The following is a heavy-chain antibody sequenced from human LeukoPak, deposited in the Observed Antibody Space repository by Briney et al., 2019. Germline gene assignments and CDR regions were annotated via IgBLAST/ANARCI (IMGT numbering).Heavy chain of an antibody. CDR1: GGSISSYY. CDR3: ARNVENIVVVPAASQVPYYYYYGMDV. J-gene: IGHJ6*02. CDR2: IYYSGST. Sequence: PSETLSLTCTVSGGSISSYYWSWIRQPPGEGLEWIGYIYYSGSTNYNPSLKSRVTISVDTSKNQFSLKLSSVTAADTAVYYCARNVENIVVVPAASQVPYYYYYGMDVWGQGTTVTVSS. V-gene: IGHV4-59*01. D-gene: IGHD2-2*01.